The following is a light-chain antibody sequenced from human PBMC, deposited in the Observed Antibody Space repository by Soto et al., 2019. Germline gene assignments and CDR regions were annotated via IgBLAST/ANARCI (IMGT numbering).Light chain of an antibody. Sequence: EIVLTQSPATLSLSPGERATLSCRASQSVSSYLAWYQQKPGQAPRLLIYDASNRATGIPARFSGSGSGTDFTLTISSLEPEDFAVYYCQQRSTWRAITFGPGTKVDIK. J-gene: IGKJ3*01. CDR3: QQRSTWRAIT. CDR2: DAS. CDR1: QSVSSY. V-gene: IGKV3-11*01.